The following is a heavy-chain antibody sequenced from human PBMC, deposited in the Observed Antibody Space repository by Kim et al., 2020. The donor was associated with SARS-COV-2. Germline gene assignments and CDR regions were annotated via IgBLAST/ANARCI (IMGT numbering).Heavy chain of an antibody. J-gene: IGHJ5*02. Sequence: SETRSLTCAVYGGSFSGYYWSWIRQPPGKGLEWIGEINYSGSTNDNPSLKSRVTISVDTSKNQFSLKLNSVTAADTAVYYCARRGGSAYFSNWFDPWGQG. D-gene: IGHD3-22*01. CDR3: ARRGGSAYFSNWFDP. V-gene: IGHV4-34*01. CDR2: INYSGST. CDR1: GGSFSGYY.